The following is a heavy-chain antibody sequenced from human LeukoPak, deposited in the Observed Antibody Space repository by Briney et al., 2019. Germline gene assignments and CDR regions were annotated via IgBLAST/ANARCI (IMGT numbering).Heavy chain of an antibody. Sequence: GGSLRLSCAASGFTFSSYAMSWVRQAPGKGLEWVSAISGSGGTTYYADSVKGRFTISRDNSKNTLYLQMNSLRAEDTAVYYCAKANSITIFGVISPVDYWGQGTLVTVSS. CDR1: GFTFSSYA. D-gene: IGHD3-3*01. V-gene: IGHV3-23*01. J-gene: IGHJ4*02. CDR2: ISGSGGTT. CDR3: AKANSITIFGVISPVDY.